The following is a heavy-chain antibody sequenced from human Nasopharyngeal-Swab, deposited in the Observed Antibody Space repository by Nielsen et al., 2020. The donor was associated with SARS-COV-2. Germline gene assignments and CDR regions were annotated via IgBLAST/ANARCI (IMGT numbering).Heavy chain of an antibody. CDR2: ISSSSSYI. V-gene: IGHV3-21*01. D-gene: IGHD3-3*01. CDR1: GFTFNNYN. J-gene: IGHJ6*02. CDR3: ARDGLDYDFWCAYFMEV. Sequence: GGSLRLSCAASGFTFNNYNINWVRQAPGKGLEWVSSISSSSSYIYYADSVKGRFTISRDNAKNSLYLQMNSLRAEDTAVYYCARDGLDYDFWCAYFMEVWGQGTTVTVSS.